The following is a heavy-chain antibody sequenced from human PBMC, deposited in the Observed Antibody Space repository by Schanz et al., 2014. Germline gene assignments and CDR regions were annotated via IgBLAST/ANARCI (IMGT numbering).Heavy chain of an antibody. CDR3: ARDRRNADLDY. D-gene: IGHD1-1*01. J-gene: IGHJ4*02. V-gene: IGHV3-23*01. Sequence: EVQLLESGGGLVQPGGSLRLSCAASGFTFSSYAMSWVRQAPGKGLEWVAAISGSGGSTDYADSVKGRFTISRDNSKNTLYLQMNSLRAEDTAVYYCARDRRNADLDYWGQGTLVTVSS. CDR1: GFTFSSYA. CDR2: ISGSGGST.